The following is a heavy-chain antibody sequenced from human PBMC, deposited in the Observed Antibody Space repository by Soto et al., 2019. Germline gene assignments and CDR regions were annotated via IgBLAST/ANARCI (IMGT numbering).Heavy chain of an antibody. Sequence: SLTCAVYGGSFSGYYWSWIRQPPGKGLEWIGEINHSGSTNYNPSLKSRVTISVDTSKNQFSLKLSSVTAADTAVYYCARAHLKYQLLYPLFDYWGQGTLVTVSS. D-gene: IGHD2-2*02. J-gene: IGHJ4*02. CDR2: INHSGST. V-gene: IGHV4-34*01. CDR1: GGSFSGYY. CDR3: ARAHLKYQLLYPLFDY.